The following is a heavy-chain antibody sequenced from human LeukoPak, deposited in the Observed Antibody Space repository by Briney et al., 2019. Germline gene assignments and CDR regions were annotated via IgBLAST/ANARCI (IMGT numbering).Heavy chain of an antibody. CDR2: ISDSGAST. J-gene: IGHJ4*02. D-gene: IGHD6-13*01. Sequence: PGGSLRLSCAASGFTFSAYGMSWVRQVPGQGLEWVSAISDSGASTYYADSVKGRFTISRDKSKNTLYLQMNSLRAEDTAVYYCGKDAIATTGTIPYFDSWGQGTLVTVSS. CDR3: GKDAIATTGTIPYFDS. V-gene: IGHV3-23*01. CDR1: GFTFSAYG.